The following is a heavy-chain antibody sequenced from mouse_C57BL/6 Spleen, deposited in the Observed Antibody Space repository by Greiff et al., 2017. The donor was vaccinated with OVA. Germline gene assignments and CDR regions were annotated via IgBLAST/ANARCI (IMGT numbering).Heavy chain of an antibody. CDR2: ISYDGSN. D-gene: IGHD1-1*01. J-gene: IGHJ3*01. CDR1: GYSITSGYY. CDR3: ARGGDYYGSSYERFAY. V-gene: IGHV3-6*01. Sequence: EVKLMESGPGLVKPSQSLSLTCSVTGYSITSGYYWNWIRQFPGNKLEWMGYISYDGSNNYNPSLKNRISITRDTSKNQFFLKLNSVTTEDTATYYCARGGDYYGSSYERFAYWGQGTLVTVSA.